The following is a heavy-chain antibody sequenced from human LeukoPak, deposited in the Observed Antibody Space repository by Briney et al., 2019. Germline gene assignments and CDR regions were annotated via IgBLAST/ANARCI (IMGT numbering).Heavy chain of an antibody. J-gene: IGHJ3*02. CDR1: GYTFTSYG. Sequence: ASVKVSCKASGYTFTSYGISWVRQAPGQGLEWMGWISAYNGNTNYAQKLQGRVTVTTDTSTSTAYMELRSLRSDDTAVYYCARDWANIAVAGSNAFDIWGQGTMVTVSS. CDR3: ARDWANIAVAGSNAFDI. D-gene: IGHD6-19*01. V-gene: IGHV1-18*01. CDR2: ISAYNGNT.